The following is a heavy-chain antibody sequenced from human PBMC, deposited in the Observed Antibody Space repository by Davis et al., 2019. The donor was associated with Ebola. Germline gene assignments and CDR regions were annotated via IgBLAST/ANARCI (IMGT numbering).Heavy chain of an antibody. CDR3: ARASFGYNSGWYADY. CDR2: ISAYNGNT. J-gene: IGHJ4*02. CDR1: GYTFTNYG. D-gene: IGHD6-19*01. V-gene: IGHV1-18*01. Sequence: ASVKVSCKASGYTFTNYGISWVRQAPGQGLEWMGWISAYNGNTNYAQKLQGRVTITTDTSASTAYLDLTSLRSDDTAVFYCARASFGYNSGWYADYWGPGSLVTVSS.